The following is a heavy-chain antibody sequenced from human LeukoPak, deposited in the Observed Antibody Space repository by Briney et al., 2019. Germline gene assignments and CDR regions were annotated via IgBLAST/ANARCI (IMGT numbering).Heavy chain of an antibody. CDR1: GGSISTSIYY. J-gene: IGHJ2*01. CDR3: ARAEYSSSQYWYFDL. V-gene: IGHV4-39*01. CDR2: LYYSGST. Sequence: ETLSLTCTVSGGSISTSIYYWGWIRQPPGKGLEWIGSLYYSGSTNYNPSLKSRVTISVDTSKNQFSLKLSSVTAADTAVYFCARAEYSSSQYWYFDLWGRGTLVTVSS. D-gene: IGHD6-6*01.